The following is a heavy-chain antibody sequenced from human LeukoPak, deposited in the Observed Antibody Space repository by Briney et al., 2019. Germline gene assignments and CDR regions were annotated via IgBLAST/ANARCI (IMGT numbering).Heavy chain of an antibody. D-gene: IGHD6-19*01. CDR2: ISGSGGST. CDR3: AKDFTVAGTEAYYYYYGMDV. CDR1: GFTFSSYA. V-gene: IGHV3-23*01. Sequence: GGSLRLSCAASGFTFSSYAMSWVRQAPGKGLEWVSAISGSGGSTYYADSVKGRFTISRDNSKNALYLQMNSLRAEDTAVYYCAKDFTVAGTEAYYYYYGMDVLGQGTTVTVSS. J-gene: IGHJ6*02.